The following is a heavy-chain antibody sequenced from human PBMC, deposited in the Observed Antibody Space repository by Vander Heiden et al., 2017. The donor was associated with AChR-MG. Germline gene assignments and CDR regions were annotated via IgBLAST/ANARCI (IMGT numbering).Heavy chain of an antibody. D-gene: IGHD2-15*01. CDR1: GGPVSGYH. CDR3: ARGEAAPRYGPGGGYFDL. Sequence: QVQLQQRGARPLTPAEPVSLTCAAHGGPVSGYHWSWVRQPPEKGREWIGEINDSGTTNNNPSLKSRLNISVDTSKSQFSLKLSSVTAADTAVYFCARGEAAPRYGPGGGYFDLWGRGTPVTVSS. CDR2: INDSGTT. V-gene: IGHV4-34*01. J-gene: IGHJ2*01.